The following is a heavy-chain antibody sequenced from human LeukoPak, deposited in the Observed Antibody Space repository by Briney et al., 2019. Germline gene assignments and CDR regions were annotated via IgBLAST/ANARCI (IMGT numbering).Heavy chain of an antibody. CDR1: GFTFSSYS. Sequence: KPGGSLRLSCAASGFTFSSYSMNWVRQAPGKGLEWVSSISSSSSYIYYADSVKGRFTISRDNAKNPLYLQMNSLRAEDTAVYYCARDEAYCGGDCYPGVRAFDIWGQGTMVTVSS. J-gene: IGHJ3*02. CDR3: ARDEAYCGGDCYPGVRAFDI. CDR2: ISSSSSYI. V-gene: IGHV3-21*01. D-gene: IGHD2-21*02.